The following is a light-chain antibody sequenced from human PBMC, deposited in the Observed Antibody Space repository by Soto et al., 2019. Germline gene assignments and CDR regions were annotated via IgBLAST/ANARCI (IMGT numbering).Light chain of an antibody. CDR2: KAS. Sequence: DIQMTQSPSTLSASVGDRITITCRASQSISSWLAWYKQKPGKAPKLLIYKASSLESGVPSRFSGSGSGTEFTLTISSLQPDDCATYYCQQYNSYSSVTFGPGTKVDIK. V-gene: IGKV1-5*03. CDR1: QSISSW. J-gene: IGKJ3*01. CDR3: QQYNSYSSVT.